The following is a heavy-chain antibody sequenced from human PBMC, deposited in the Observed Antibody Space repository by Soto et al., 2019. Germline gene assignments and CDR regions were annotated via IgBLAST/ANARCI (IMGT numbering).Heavy chain of an antibody. V-gene: IGHV1-18*01. CDR3: ARDSISSGYYYGMDV. J-gene: IGHJ6*02. CDR1: NETLTTYG. D-gene: IGHD3-3*02. Sequence: QVHLVQSGAEVKKPGASVKVSCKASNETLTTYGISWVRQAPGQGLEWMGWVSGYSGHSSSAQEFQDRVIRTTDTSTNTAYMELRSLTSDDSAVYVCARDSISSGYYYGMDVGGQGTTVTVSS. CDR2: VSGYSGHS.